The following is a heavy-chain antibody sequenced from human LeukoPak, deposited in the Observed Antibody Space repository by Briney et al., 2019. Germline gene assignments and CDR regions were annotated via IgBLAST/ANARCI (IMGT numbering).Heavy chain of an antibody. CDR1: GFTFSSYA. Sequence: GGSLRLSCAASGFTFSSYAMSWVRQAPGKGREWVSAISGSGGSTYYADSVKGRFTISRDNSKNTLYLQMNSLRAEDTAVYYCAKAEEGDLSYYFDYWGQGTLVTVSS. J-gene: IGHJ4*02. CDR2: ISGSGGST. CDR3: AKAEEGDLSYYFDY. D-gene: IGHD3-10*01. V-gene: IGHV3-23*01.